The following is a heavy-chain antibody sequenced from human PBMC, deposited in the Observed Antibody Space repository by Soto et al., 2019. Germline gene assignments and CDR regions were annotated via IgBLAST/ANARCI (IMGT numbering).Heavy chain of an antibody. D-gene: IGHD6-13*01. V-gene: IGHV1-18*04. CDR3: ARDRSSTRENDAFDI. CDR2: ISAYNGNT. Sequence: GASVKVSCKASGYTFTSYGISWVRQAPGQGLEWMGWISAYNGNTNYAQKLQGRVTMTTDTSTSTAYMELRSLRSDDTAVYYCARDRSSTRENDAFDIWGQGTMVTVSS. J-gene: IGHJ3*02. CDR1: GYTFTSYG.